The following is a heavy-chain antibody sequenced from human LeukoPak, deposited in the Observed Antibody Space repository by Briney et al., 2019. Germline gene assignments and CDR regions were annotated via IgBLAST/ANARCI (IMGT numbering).Heavy chain of an antibody. CDR2: ISWNSGSI. V-gene: IGHV3-9*01. J-gene: IGHJ5*02. CDR3: ARLDGSGFDP. CDR1: GFTFDDYA. Sequence: GGSLRLSCAASGFTFDDYAMHWVRQAPGKGLEWVSGISWNSGSIGYADSVKGRFTISRDNAKNSLYLQMNSLRAEDTAVYYCARLDGSGFDPWGQGTLVTVSS. D-gene: IGHD3-10*01.